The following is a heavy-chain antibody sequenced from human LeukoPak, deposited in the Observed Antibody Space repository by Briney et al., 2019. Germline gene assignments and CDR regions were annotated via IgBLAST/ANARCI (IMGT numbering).Heavy chain of an antibody. CDR3: ARAGYCSSTSCFGRLNWFDP. Sequence: PSETLSLTCTVSGGSISSYYWSWIRQPPGKGLEWIGYIYYSGSTNYNPSLRSRVTISVDTSKHQFSLKLSSVTAADTAVYYCARAGYCSSTSCFGRLNWFDPWGQGTLVTVSS. CDR2: IYYSGST. CDR1: GGSISSYY. D-gene: IGHD2-2*01. J-gene: IGHJ5*02. V-gene: IGHV4-59*01.